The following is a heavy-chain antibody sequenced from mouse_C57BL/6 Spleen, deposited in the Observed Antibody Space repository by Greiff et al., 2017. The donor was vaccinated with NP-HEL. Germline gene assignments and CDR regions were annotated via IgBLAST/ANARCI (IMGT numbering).Heavy chain of an antibody. V-gene: IGHV5-16*01. D-gene: IGHD2-1*01. CDR1: GYTFTDYY. Sequence: LLQSGRELVKPGGSVKISCTASGYTFTDYYMAWVSQSPGKSLEWVANINPNSGGTFYLDSLKGRVIISRDNAKNILYLQMSRLKSEDTATYYCAREVYVKGGLDYWGQGTILTVSA. CDR2: INPNSGGT. J-gene: IGHJ2*01. CDR3: AREVYVKGGLDY.